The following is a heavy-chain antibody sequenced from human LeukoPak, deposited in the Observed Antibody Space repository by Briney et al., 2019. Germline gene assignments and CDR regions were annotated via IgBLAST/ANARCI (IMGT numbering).Heavy chain of an antibody. CDR2: IYYSGST. CDR3: ARESSSSSTFDY. Sequence: SETLSLTYTVSGGSISSYYWSWIRQPPGKGLEWIGYIYYSGSTNYNPSLKSRVTISVDTSKNQFSLKLSSVTAADTAVYYCARESSSSSTFDYWGQGTLVTVSS. V-gene: IGHV4-59*01. J-gene: IGHJ4*02. CDR1: GGSISSYY. D-gene: IGHD6-6*01.